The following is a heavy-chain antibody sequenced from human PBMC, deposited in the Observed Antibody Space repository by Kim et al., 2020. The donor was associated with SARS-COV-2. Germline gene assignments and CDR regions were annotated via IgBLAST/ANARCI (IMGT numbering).Heavy chain of an antibody. D-gene: IGHD6-13*01. V-gene: IGHV4-31*02. J-gene: IGHJ4*02. CDR3: ARGPTQQLLFDY. Sequence: SYNPSLKSRVNISVDTSKNQFSLKLSSVTAADTAVYYCARGPTQQLLFDYWGQGTLVTVSS.